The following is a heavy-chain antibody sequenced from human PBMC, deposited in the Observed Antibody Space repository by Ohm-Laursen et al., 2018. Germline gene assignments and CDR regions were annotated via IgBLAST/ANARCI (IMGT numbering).Heavy chain of an antibody. CDR1: GYTFTGYY. D-gene: IGHD3-22*01. J-gene: IGHJ4*02. Sequence: SVKVSCKASGYTFTGYYLHWVRQAPGQALEWMGWIIPISGVTDYAQKFQGRVTMTRDTSISTAYMELSRLRSDDTAVYYCARDVIGLVVITHSPLDYWGQGTLVTVSS. V-gene: IGHV1-2*02. CDR2: IIPISGVT. CDR3: ARDVIGLVVITHSPLDY.